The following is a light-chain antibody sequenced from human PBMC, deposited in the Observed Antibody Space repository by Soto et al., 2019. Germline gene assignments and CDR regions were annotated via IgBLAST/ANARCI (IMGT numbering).Light chain of an antibody. Sequence: DIEMTLSPSTLSASVGDRVTITCRASQSITTWLAWYQQKPGKAPKLLIYKATNVQTGVPSRFSGSGSGTEFSLTISSLQPEDFAIYYCQQYNDYQYTFGQGTKLEIK. CDR2: KAT. J-gene: IGKJ2*01. CDR1: QSITTW. V-gene: IGKV1-5*03. CDR3: QQYNDYQYT.